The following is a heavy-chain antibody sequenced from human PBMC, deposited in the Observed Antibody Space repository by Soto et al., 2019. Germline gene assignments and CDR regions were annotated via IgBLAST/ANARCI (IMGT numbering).Heavy chain of an antibody. CDR1: GGSISSYY. D-gene: IGHD3-3*01. CDR3: ARETPIAQGDDFWSGYFRNNYYFDY. Sequence: PSETLSLTCTVSGGSISSYYWNWIRQPAGKGLEWIGRIYTRGSTNYNPSLKSLFTMSVDTSKNQFSLKLSSVTAADTAVYYCARETPIAQGDDFWSGYFRNNYYFDYWGQGTLVTVSS. CDR2: IYTRGST. V-gene: IGHV4-4*07. J-gene: IGHJ4*02.